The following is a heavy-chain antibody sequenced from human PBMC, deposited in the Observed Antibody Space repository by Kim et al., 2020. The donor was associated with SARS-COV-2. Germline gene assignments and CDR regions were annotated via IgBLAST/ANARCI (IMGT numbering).Heavy chain of an antibody. D-gene: IGHD6-13*01. CDR2: IIPIFGTA. CDR3: ARGRIAAGGTDYYYYAMDV. V-gene: IGHV1-69*13. CDR1: GGTFSSYA. J-gene: IGHJ6*02. Sequence: SVKVSCKASGGTFSSYAISWVRQAPGQGLEWMGGIIPIFGTANYAQKFQGRVTITADESTSTAYMELSSLRSEDTAVYYCARGRIAAGGTDYYYYAMDVWGQGTTVTVSS.